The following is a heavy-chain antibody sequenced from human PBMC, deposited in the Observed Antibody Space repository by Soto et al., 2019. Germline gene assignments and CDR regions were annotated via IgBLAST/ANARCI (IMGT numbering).Heavy chain of an antibody. CDR1: GGTFSSYT. CDR3: AGGSADCGGDCSIYFDY. D-gene: IGHD2-21*01. V-gene: IGHV1-69*02. CDR2: IIPILGIA. J-gene: IGHJ4*02. Sequence: QVQLVQSGAEVKKPGSSVKVSCKASGGTFSSYTISWVRQAPGQGIEWMGRIIPILGIANYAQKFQGRVTITADKSTSTAYMELSSLRSEDTAVYYCAGGSADCGGDCSIYFDYWGQGTLVTVSS.